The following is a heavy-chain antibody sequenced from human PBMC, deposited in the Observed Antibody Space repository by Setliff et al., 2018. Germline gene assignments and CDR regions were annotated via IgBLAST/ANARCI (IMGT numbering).Heavy chain of an antibody. CDR1: GDTFVSYY. CDR3: ARDVTGTYNGRLEY. CDR2: IKPGIDTA. V-gene: IGHV1-46*04. Sequence: WASVKVSCKTSGDTFVSYYVHWVRQAPGQGLEWMGLIKPGIDTATYAQKLQGRVTMTRDTSAKIVFMELNGLRSDDTAVYYCARDVTGTYNGRLEYWGLGTLVTVSS. D-gene: IGHD1-1*01. J-gene: IGHJ4*02.